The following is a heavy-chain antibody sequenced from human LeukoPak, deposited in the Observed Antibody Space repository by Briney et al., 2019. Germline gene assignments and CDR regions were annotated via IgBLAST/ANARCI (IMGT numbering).Heavy chain of an antibody. J-gene: IGHJ4*02. Sequence: PGGSLRLSCAASGFTFSSYSMNWVRQAPGEGLEWVSSISSSSSYIYYADSVKGRFTISRDNAKNSLYLQMNSLRAEDTAVYYCARDVDTAMVDYWGQGTLVTVSS. D-gene: IGHD5-18*01. CDR2: ISSSSSYI. CDR3: ARDVDTAMVDY. V-gene: IGHV3-21*01. CDR1: GFTFSSYS.